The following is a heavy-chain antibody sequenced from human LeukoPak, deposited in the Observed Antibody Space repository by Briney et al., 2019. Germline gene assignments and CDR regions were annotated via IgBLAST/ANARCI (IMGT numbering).Heavy chain of an antibody. J-gene: IGHJ4*02. CDR3: ARDRAGSSWYTTSDC. Sequence: ASVKISCKASGYTFTSFGISWVRQAPGQGLEWMGWISTYNGNTNYAQKLQGRVTMTTDTSTSTAYMDLRSLRSDDTAVYYCARDRAGSSWYTTSDCWGQGTLVTVSS. CDR2: ISTYNGNT. D-gene: IGHD6-19*01. CDR1: GYTFTSFG. V-gene: IGHV1-18*01.